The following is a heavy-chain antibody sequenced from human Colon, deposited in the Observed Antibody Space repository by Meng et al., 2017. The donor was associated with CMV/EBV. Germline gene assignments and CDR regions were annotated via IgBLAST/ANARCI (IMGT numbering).Heavy chain of an antibody. D-gene: IGHD3-10*01. CDR3: ARDGRTLVYGSGRYYPKTNWFDP. V-gene: IGHV4-39*07. Sequence: CYWGGIRQPPGKGLEWIGSIYYSGTTYYNPSLKSRVTISLDTSKNQFSLNLSSVTAADTAVYYCARDGRTLVYGSGRYYPKTNWFDPWGQGTLVTVSS. J-gene: IGHJ5*02. CDR1: CY. CDR2: IYYSGTT.